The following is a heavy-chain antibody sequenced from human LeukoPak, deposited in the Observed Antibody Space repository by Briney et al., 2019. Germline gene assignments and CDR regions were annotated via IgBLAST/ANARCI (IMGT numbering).Heavy chain of an antibody. V-gene: IGHV4-4*09. Sequence: SETLSLTCTVSGDSISNYYWNWIRQSPGKGLEWIGHIYNSGSTNYSPSLRSRVTISVDTSKNKFSLRLSSVTAADTAVYYCARGSESYYNFFDYWGQGTPVTVSS. CDR2: IYNSGST. CDR3: ARGSESYYNFFDY. CDR1: GDSISNYY. J-gene: IGHJ4*02. D-gene: IGHD3-10*01.